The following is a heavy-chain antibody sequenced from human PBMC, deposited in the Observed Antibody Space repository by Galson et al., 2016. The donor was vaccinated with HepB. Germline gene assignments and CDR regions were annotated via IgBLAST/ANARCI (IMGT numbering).Heavy chain of an antibody. J-gene: IGHJ4*02. CDR2: INTNTGNP. Sequence: SVKVSCKASGYTFTSSVINWVRQAPGQGLEWMGWINTNTGNPTYAQGLTGRFFFSLDTSVSTAYLQISSLKAEDTAVYYCARDHVNTGPEIWGQGTLVTVSS. V-gene: IGHV7-4-1*02. D-gene: IGHD2-8*02. CDR1: GYTFTSSV. CDR3: ARDHVNTGPEI.